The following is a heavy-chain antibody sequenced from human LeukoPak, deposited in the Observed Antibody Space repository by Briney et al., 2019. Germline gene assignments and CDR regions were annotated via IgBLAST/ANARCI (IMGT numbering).Heavy chain of an antibody. Sequence: GGSLRLSCAASGFTFSDYLMHWVRQAPGKGLMWVSRISSDGSTTNYADSVKGRFTISRDNAKNTLYLQMNSLRAEDTAVYYCARDMGIYAFDIWGQGTMVTVSS. CDR3: ARDMGIYAFDI. CDR2: ISSDGSTT. CDR1: GFTFSDYL. D-gene: IGHD6-13*01. V-gene: IGHV3-74*01. J-gene: IGHJ3*02.